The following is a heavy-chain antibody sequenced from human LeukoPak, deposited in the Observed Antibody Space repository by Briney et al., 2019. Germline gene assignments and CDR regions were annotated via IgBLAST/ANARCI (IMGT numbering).Heavy chain of an antibody. CDR1: GYSFTSYW. V-gene: IGHV5-51*01. J-gene: IGHJ5*02. Sequence: RGESLKISCKGSGYSFTSYWIGWVRQMPGKGLEWMGIIYPGDSDTRYSPSFQGQVTISADKSISTAYLQWSSLKASDTAMYYCARSYYYDSSGYYPNWFDPWGQGTLVTVSS. D-gene: IGHD3-22*01. CDR3: ARSYYYDSSGYYPNWFDP. CDR2: IYPGDSDT.